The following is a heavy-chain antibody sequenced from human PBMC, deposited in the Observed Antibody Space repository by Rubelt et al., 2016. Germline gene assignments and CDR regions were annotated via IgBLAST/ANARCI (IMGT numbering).Heavy chain of an antibody. V-gene: IGHV3-23*01. CDR1: GFTFSSYA. J-gene: IGHJ2*01. CDR3: ARGPAERYFDL. Sequence: GGSLRLSCAASGFTFSSYAMTWVRQAPGKGLEWVTVISGSGGSTNYADSVKGRFTISRDNSKHSLYLHMNSLRAEDTAVFYCARGPAERYFDLWGRGTLVTVSA. CDR2: ISGSGGST.